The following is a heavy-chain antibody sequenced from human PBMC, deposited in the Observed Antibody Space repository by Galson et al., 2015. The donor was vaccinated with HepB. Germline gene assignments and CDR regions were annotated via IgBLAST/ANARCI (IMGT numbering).Heavy chain of an antibody. D-gene: IGHD3-3*01. CDR1: GFTFSSYS. Sequence: SLRLSCAASGFTFSSYSMNWVRQAPGKGLEWVSSISSSSSYIYYADSVKGRFTISRDNAKNSLYLQMNSLRAEDTAVYYCARSDVLRFLEWLFSFDYWGQGTLVTVSS. CDR2: ISSSSSYI. J-gene: IGHJ4*02. V-gene: IGHV3-21*01. CDR3: ARSDVLRFLEWLFSFDY.